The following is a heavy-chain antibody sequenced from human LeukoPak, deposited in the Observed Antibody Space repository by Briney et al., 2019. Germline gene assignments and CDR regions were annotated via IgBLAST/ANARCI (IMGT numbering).Heavy chain of an antibody. CDR1: GGSISSGGYY. Sequence: PSQTLSLTCTVSGGSISSGGYYWSWIRQPPGKGLEWIGYIYYSGSTYYNPSLKSRVTISVDTSKNQFSLKLSSVTAADAAVYYCARVAYFDSTGEYYNFDYWGQGTLVTVSS. CDR3: ARVAYFDSTGEYYNFDY. D-gene: IGHD3-22*01. V-gene: IGHV4-30-4*08. J-gene: IGHJ4*02. CDR2: IYYSGST.